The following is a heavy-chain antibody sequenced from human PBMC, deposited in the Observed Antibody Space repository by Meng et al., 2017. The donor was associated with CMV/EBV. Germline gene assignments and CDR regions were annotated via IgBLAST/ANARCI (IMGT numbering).Heavy chain of an antibody. V-gene: IGHV5-51*01. CDR1: GYSFTSYW. CDR2: IYPGDSDT. CDR3: AIRGSYYWFDP. D-gene: IGHD1-26*01. Sequence: KVSCKGSGYSFTSYWIGWVRQMPGKGLEWMGIIYPGDSDTRYSPSFQGQVTISADKSISTAYLQWSSLKASDTAMYYCAIRGSYYWFDPGAREPWSPSPQ. J-gene: IGHJ5*02.